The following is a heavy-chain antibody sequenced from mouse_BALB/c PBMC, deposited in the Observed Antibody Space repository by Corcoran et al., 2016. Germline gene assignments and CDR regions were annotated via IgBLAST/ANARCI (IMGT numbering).Heavy chain of an antibody. Sequence: DVQLQESGPGLVKPSQSLSLTCSVTGYSITSGYYRNWIRQFPGKNLEWMGYISDDGSNNNKPSLKNRISINRDTSKNKFFLKLNSLTNEDTATYYCVREEVVTTVVAKEYYFDYWVQCTTLTVSS. CDR3: VREEVVTTVVAKEYYFDY. CDR2: ISDDGSN. J-gene: IGHJ2*01. CDR1: GYSITSGYY. D-gene: IGHD1-1*01. V-gene: IGHV3-6*02.